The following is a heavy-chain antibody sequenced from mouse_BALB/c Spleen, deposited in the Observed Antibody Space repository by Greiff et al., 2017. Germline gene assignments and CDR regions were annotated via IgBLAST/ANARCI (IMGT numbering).Heavy chain of an antibody. V-gene: IGHV1-80*01. Sequence: QVQLQQSGAELVRPGSSVKISRKASGYAFSSYWMNWVKQRPGQGLEWIGQIYPGDGDTNYNGKFKGKATLTADKSSSTAYMQLSSLTSEDSAVYFCARVGSSLYYFDYWGQGTTLTVSS. CDR1: GYAFSSYW. D-gene: IGHD1-1*01. CDR2: IYPGDGDT. CDR3: ARVGSSLYYFDY. J-gene: IGHJ2*01.